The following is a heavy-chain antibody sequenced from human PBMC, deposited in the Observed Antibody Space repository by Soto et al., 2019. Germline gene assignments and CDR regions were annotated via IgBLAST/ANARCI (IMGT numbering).Heavy chain of an antibody. J-gene: IGHJ4*02. CDR2: ISGSGGST. CDR3: AKGGAWYGQPYDY. Sequence: PVGSLRLSCAASGFTFSSYAMSWVRQAPGKGLEWVSAISGSGGSTYYADSVKGRFTISRDNSKNTLYLQMNSLRAEDTAVYYCAKGGAWYGQPYDYWGQGTLVTVSS. V-gene: IGHV3-23*01. D-gene: IGHD6-19*01. CDR1: GFTFSSYA.